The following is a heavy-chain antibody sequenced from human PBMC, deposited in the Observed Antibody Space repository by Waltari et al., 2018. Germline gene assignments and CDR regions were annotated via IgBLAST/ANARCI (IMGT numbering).Heavy chain of an antibody. D-gene: IGHD3-3*01. Sequence: QVHLVQSGADVKKPGASVKVSCRASGYTFTSYGISWVRQAPGPGLEGMGWVGAYSGNTNNAQKSQGRVPSTADESTSTSYMELSSRRSEDTAVYYCARDPRAEYYDFWSGPRGAFDIWAQGPMVTVSS. J-gene: IGHJ3*02. CDR1: GYTFTSYG. CDR2: VGAYSGNT. V-gene: IGHV1-18*01. CDR3: ARDPRAEYYDFWSGPRGAFDI.